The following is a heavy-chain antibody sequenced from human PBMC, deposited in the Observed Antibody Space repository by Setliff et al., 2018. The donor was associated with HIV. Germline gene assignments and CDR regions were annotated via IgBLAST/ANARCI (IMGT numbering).Heavy chain of an antibody. CDR3: TRSVIGYYYYGMDV. V-gene: IGHV3-30*02. Sequence: GGSLRLSCAASGFTFSSYGMHWVRQAPGKGLEWVAFIRSDESDKHYADSVKGRFTISRDNSKNTLYLQMNSLRVEDTAVYYCTRSVIGYYYYGMDVWGQGTLVTV. D-gene: IGHD3-10*01. CDR1: GFTFSSYG. J-gene: IGHJ6*02. CDR2: IRSDESDK.